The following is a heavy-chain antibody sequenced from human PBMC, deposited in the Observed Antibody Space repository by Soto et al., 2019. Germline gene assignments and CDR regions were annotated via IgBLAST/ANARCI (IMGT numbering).Heavy chain of an antibody. V-gene: IGHV4-39*07. CDR3: ARLPGIAVAGTETYYYYGMDV. D-gene: IGHD6-19*01. CDR2: IYYRGST. J-gene: IGHJ6*02. CDR1: GGSISSSSYY. Sequence: SETLSLTCTVSGGSISSSSYYWGWIRQPPGKGLEWIGSIYYRGSTNYNPSLKSRVTISVDTSKNQFSLKLSSVTAADTAVYYCARLPGIAVAGTETYYYYGMDVWGQGTTVTVSS.